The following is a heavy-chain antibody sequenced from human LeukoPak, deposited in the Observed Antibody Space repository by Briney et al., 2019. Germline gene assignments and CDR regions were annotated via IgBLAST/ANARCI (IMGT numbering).Heavy chain of an antibody. CDR3: ARGLITMIVESYFDY. Sequence: PGGSLRLSYAASGFTFSSYSMNWVRQAPGKGLEWVSSISSSSSYIYYADSVKGRFTIARDNAKNSLYLQMNSLRAEDTAVYYCARGLITMIVESYFDYWGQGTLVTVSS. V-gene: IGHV3-21*01. D-gene: IGHD3-22*01. CDR2: ISSSSSYI. J-gene: IGHJ4*02. CDR1: GFTFSSYS.